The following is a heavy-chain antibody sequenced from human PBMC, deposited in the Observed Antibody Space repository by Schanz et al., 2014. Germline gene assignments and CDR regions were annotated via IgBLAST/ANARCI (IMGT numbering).Heavy chain of an antibody. D-gene: IGHD5-18*01. Sequence: VQLVESGGGVVQPGRSLRLSCAASGFTFRNYGMSWVRQAPGQGLEWVSYISSSSSTIYYADSVKGRFTISRDNAKNSLYLQMNSLRAEDTAVYYCARGTDTAMEHRPFDYWGQGTLVTVSS. V-gene: IGHV3-48*01. CDR1: GFTFRNYG. CDR3: ARGTDTAMEHRPFDY. CDR2: ISSSSSTI. J-gene: IGHJ4*02.